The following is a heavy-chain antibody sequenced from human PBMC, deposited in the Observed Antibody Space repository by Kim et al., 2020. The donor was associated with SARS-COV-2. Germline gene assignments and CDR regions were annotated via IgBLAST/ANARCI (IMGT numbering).Heavy chain of an antibody. CDR2: ISYDGSNK. Sequence: GGSLRLSCAASGFTFSSYGMHWVRQAPGKGLEWVAVISYDGSNKYYADSVKGRFTISRDNSKNTLYLQMNSLRAEDTAVYYCARDRAMVRGVIGYYYGMDVWGQGTTVTVSS. V-gene: IGHV3-33*05. CDR3: ARDRAMVRGVIGYYYGMDV. D-gene: IGHD3-10*01. J-gene: IGHJ6*02. CDR1: GFTFSSYG.